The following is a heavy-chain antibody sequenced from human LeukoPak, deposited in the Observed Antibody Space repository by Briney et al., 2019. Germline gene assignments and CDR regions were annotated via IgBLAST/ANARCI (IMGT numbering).Heavy chain of an antibody. Sequence: GGSLRLSCAVSGFTFSRHWMYWVRQAPGKGLEWVANIKQDGSAKPYVDSVKGRFTISRDNAKNSLFLQMNSLRAEDTAVYYCARDNGWSADFWGQGTLVTVSS. CDR2: IKQDGSAK. V-gene: IGHV3-7*03. J-gene: IGHJ4*02. D-gene: IGHD2-15*01. CDR1: GFTFSRHW. CDR3: ARDNGWSADF.